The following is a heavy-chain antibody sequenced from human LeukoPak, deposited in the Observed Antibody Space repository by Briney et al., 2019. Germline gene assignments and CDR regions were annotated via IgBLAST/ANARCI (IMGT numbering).Heavy chain of an antibody. V-gene: IGHV3-48*02. CDR2: ISSSTSTI. J-gene: IGHJ3*02. Sequence: GGSLRLSCAASGFTFSSYSMNWVRQAPGKGLEWVAYISSSTSTIYYADSVKGRFTISRDNAKNSLCLQMNSLRDEDTAVYYCARGHNDAFDIWGLGTMVTVSS. CDR3: ARGHNDAFDI. CDR1: GFTFSSYS.